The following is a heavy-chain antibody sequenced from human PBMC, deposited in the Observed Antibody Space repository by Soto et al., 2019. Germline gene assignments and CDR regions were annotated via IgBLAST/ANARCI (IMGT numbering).Heavy chain of an antibody. CDR2: IIPILGIA. D-gene: IGHD2-15*01. Sequence: SVKVSCKASGGTFSSYTISWVRQAPGQGLEWMGRIIPILGIANYAQKFQGRVTITADKSTSTAYMELSSLRSEDTAVYYCARDLGTGYCSGGSCYSLKAFDIWGQGTMVTVSS. CDR1: GGTFSSYT. CDR3: ARDLGTGYCSGGSCYSLKAFDI. J-gene: IGHJ3*02. V-gene: IGHV1-69*04.